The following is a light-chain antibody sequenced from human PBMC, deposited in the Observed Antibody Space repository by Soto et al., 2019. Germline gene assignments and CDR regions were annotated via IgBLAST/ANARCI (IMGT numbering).Light chain of an antibody. CDR3: ASYSTGDTLYV. CDR2: DVS. V-gene: IGLV2-14*01. Sequence: LTQPAAVSGSPGQSLSISCSETTGDVGGYNYVSWYQHHPGKAPKLLISDVSSRPSGVSSRFSGSKSGNTASLTISGLQADDEADYYCASYSTGDTLYVFGSGTKVTVL. J-gene: IGLJ1*01. CDR1: TGDVGGYNY.